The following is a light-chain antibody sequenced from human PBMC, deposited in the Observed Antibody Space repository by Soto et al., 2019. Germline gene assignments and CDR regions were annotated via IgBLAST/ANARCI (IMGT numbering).Light chain of an antibody. CDR1: QSVRST. Sequence: EIVMTQAPATLSVSPGERDTLSCRASQSVRSTLAWYQQRPGQAPRLLIYGASTRATGIPARFSGSGSGTEFTLTISSLQSEDFAVYYCQQYNNWPRTFGQGTKVEIK. CDR3: QQYNNWPRT. J-gene: IGKJ1*01. V-gene: IGKV3-15*01. CDR2: GAS.